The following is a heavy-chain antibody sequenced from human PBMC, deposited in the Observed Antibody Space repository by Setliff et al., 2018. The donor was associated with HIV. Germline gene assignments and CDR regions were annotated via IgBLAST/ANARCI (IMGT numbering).Heavy chain of an antibody. J-gene: IGHJ4*02. Sequence: PSETLSLTCTVSGGSISSGTYFWSWIRQPAGKGLEWIGHIHTSGNANYNPSLNSRVTISVDTSKNHFSLKLSSVTAADTAVYYCARSLLPSITVAGTIGYWGQGSLVTVYS. D-gene: IGHD6-19*01. V-gene: IGHV4-61*09. CDR3: ARSLLPSITVAGTIGY. CDR2: IHTSGNA. CDR1: GGSISSGTYF.